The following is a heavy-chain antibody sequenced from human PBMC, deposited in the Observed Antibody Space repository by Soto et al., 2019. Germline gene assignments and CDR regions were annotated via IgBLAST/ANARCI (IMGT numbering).Heavy chain of an antibody. D-gene: IGHD3-9*01. Sequence: EVHLLGSGGDLVKPGGSLRLSCEVSGFTFNNFAMSWVRQTPGKGLEWVSTISSDGDLRHYAESVKGRFTISRDNSKSSLFLQMNILRAEDTALYFCAKVRQRFLDILTGGRNFDSWGQGTLVTVSS. V-gene: IGHV3-23*01. CDR2: ISSDGDLR. CDR3: AKVRQRFLDILTGGRNFDS. CDR1: GFTFNNFA. J-gene: IGHJ4*02.